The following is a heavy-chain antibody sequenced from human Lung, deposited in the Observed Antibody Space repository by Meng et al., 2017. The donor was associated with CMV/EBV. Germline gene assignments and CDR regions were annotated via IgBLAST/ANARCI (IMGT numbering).Heavy chain of an antibody. J-gene: IGHJ4*02. CDR1: GFTFGGSA. V-gene: IGHV3-73*01. Sequence: GESLKISCAASGFTFGGSAIHWVRQASGKGLEWVGRIRSKANSYATTYVASVKGRFTISRDDSRNTAYLLMNSLKTEDTAVYYCSISETGNPLLDFWGQGTLVTVSS. CDR3: SISETGNPLLDF. D-gene: IGHD1-1*01. CDR2: IRSKANSYAT.